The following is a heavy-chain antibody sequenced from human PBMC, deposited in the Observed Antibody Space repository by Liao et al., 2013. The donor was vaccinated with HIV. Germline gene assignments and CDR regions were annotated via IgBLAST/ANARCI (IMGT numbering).Heavy chain of an antibody. CDR1: GGSFTGNF. V-gene: IGHV4-34*01. Sequence: QVPLQQWGAGLLKPTETLSLTCAVYGGSFTGNFWSWIRQAPGQGLEWLGEINHRGDTNFNPTLKSRLTMSVDTSKNQFSLNLNSVTPADTAIYYCARALITEDAFDVWGQGTMVTVSS. J-gene: IGHJ3*01. CDR2: INHRGDT. CDR3: ARALITEDAFDV.